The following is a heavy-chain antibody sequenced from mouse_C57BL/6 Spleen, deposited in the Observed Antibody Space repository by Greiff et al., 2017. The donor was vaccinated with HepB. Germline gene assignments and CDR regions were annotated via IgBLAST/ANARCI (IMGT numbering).Heavy chain of an antibody. D-gene: IGHD1-1*01. CDR1: GYAFTNYL. CDR3: ARHGSSLYYYAMDY. V-gene: IGHV1-54*01. CDR2: INPGSGGT. J-gene: IGHJ4*01. Sequence: QVQLQQSGAELVRPGPSVKVSCKASGYAFTNYLIEWVKQRPGQGLEWIGVINPGSGGTNYNEKFKGKATLTADKSSSTAYMQLSSLTSEDSAVYFCARHGSSLYYYAMDYWGQGTSVTVSS.